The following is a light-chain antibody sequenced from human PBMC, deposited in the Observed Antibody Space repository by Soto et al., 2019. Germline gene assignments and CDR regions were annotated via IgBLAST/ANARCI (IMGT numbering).Light chain of an antibody. CDR3: SLHKLSDLVV. V-gene: IGLV2-14*01. J-gene: IGLJ1*01. CDR2: EVS. CDR1: SSDVGAYNY. Sequence: QSALTQPASVSGSPGQSITISFTGTSSDVGAYNYVSWYQQHPRKAPKLMIYEVSNRPSGVSNRFSGSKSDNTASLTISGLQSEDEADYYCSLHKLSDLVVVGSGTKVTVL.